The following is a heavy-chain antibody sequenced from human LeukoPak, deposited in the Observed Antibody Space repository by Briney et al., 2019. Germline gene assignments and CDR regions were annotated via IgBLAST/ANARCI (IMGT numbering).Heavy chain of an antibody. V-gene: IGHV1-18*01. CDR1: GNIFTNNG. D-gene: IGHD6-13*01. CDR3: ARDLMAAGTGPADY. CDR2: ISTYNGNT. J-gene: IGHJ4*02. Sequence: ASATVPCKSHGNIFTNNGTHRVRQPPGQGPKWMEWISTYNGNTNYAQKLQGRVTMTTDTSTSTAYMELRSLRSDDTAMYYCARDLMAAGTGPADYWGQGTLVTVSS.